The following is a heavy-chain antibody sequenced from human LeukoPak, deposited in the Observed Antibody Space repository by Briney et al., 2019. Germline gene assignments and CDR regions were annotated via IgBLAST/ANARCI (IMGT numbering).Heavy chain of an antibody. V-gene: IGHV1-2*02. D-gene: IGHD4-17*01. J-gene: IGHJ5*02. CDR3: ARPYGDYDDNWFDP. Sequence: ASVKVSCKASGYTFTGYYMHWVRQAPGQGLEWMGWINPNSGGTNYAQKFQGRVTMTRDTSISTAYTELSRLRSDDTAVYYCARPYGDYDDNWFDPWGQGTLVTVSS. CDR1: GYTFTGYY. CDR2: INPNSGGT.